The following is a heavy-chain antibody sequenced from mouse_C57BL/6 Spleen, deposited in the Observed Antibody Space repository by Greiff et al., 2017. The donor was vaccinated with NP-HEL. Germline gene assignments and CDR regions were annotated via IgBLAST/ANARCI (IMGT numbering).Heavy chain of an antibody. V-gene: IGHV1-63*01. D-gene: IGHD1-1*01. CDR2: IYPGGGYT. CDR3: ARSTDSGSSSYYFAY. Sequence: QVQLQQSGAELVRPGTSVKMSCKASGYTFTNYWIGWAKQRPGHGLEWIGDIYPGGGYTNYNEKFKGKATLTVDKSSSTAYMQFSSLTSEDSAIYYCARSTDSGSSSYYFAYWGQGTTLTVSS. CDR1: GYTFTNYW. J-gene: IGHJ2*01.